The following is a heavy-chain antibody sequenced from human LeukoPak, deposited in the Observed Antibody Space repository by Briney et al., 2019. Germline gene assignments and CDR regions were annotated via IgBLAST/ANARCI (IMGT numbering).Heavy chain of an antibody. CDR3: VSDAFDI. CDR2: ISSSGSAI. Sequence: GGSLRLSCAASGFTFSNFEMTWVRQAPEKGLELVSYISSSGSAIYYGDSVKGRFTVSRDNAKNSLYLQMNNLRAEDTAVYYCVSDAFDIWGQGTMVTVSS. CDR1: GFTFSNFE. J-gene: IGHJ3*02. V-gene: IGHV3-48*03.